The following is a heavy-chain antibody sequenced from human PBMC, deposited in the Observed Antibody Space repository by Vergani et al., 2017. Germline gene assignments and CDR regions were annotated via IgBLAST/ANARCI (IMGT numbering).Heavy chain of an antibody. CDR1: GFTFSSYA. CDR3: ARYPTLYSSSLGYFQH. V-gene: IGHV3-23*01. Sequence: EVQLLESGGGLVQPGGSLRLSCAASGFTFSSYAMSWVRQAPGKGLEWVSAISGSGGSTYYADSVKGRFTISRDNSKNTLYLQMNSLRAEDTAVYYCARYPTLYSSSLGYFQHWGQGTLVTVSS. D-gene: IGHD6-13*01. CDR2: ISGSGGST. J-gene: IGHJ1*01.